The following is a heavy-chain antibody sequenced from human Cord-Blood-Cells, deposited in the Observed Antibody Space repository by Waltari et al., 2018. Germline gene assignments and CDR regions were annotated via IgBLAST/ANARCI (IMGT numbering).Heavy chain of an antibody. D-gene: IGHD3-10*01. CDR2: ICYSGST. Sequence: QLQLQDSGPGLVKPSETLSLPCTVPGGSISSSSYYWCWTPQPPGKGLECIGSICYSGSTYYSPSLKSRVTISVDTSKNQFSLKLSSVTAADTAVYYCARVVRGVILYWYFDLWGRGTLVTVSS. CDR1: GGSISSSSYY. CDR3: ARVVRGVILYWYFDL. J-gene: IGHJ2*01. V-gene: IGHV4-39*01.